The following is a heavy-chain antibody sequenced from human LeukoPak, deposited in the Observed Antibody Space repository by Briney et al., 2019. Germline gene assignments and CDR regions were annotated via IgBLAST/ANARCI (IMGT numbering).Heavy chain of an antibody. CDR1: GFTFDDYA. D-gene: IGHD3-10*01. J-gene: IGHJ5*02. CDR3: ARASRYGLNWFDP. Sequence: GGSLRLSCAASGFTFDDYAMHWVRQAPGKGLEWVSGISWNSGSIGYADSVKGRFTISRDNAKNSLYLQMNSLRAEDTAVYYCARASRYGLNWFDPWGQGTLVTVSS. V-gene: IGHV3-9*01. CDR2: ISWNSGSI.